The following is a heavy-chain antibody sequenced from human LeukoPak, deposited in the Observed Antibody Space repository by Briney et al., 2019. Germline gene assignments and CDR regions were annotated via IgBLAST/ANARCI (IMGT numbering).Heavy chain of an antibody. J-gene: IGHJ1*01. D-gene: IGHD6-19*01. CDR1: ALTVISYT. CDR2: ISYDGSNK. V-gene: IGHV3-30*08. CDR3: ARPSSGWYAEYFQH. Sequence: PGRSPRPARAASALTVISYTMRSVCQAPHKGLERVAVISYDGSNKYYADSVKGRFTISRDNSKNTLYLQMNSLRAEDTAVYYCARPSSGWYAEYFQHWGQGTLVTVSS.